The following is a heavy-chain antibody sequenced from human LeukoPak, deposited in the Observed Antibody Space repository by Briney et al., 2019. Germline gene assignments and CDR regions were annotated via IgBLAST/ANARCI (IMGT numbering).Heavy chain of an antibody. CDR1: GLTFSSSA. V-gene: IGHV3-23*01. Sequence: GESLRLSCAASGLTFSSSAMSWVRQAPGKGLEWVSSISGSGYVTYYADSVKGRFTLSRDNFENTLYLRTNSPRAEDTAVYYCAINGSSWYDYWGQGTLVTVSS. CDR3: AINGSSWYDY. J-gene: IGHJ4*02. CDR2: ISGSGYVT. D-gene: IGHD6-13*01.